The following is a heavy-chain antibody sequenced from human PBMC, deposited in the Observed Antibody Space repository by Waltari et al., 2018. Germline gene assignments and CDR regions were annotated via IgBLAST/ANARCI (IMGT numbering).Heavy chain of an antibody. Sequence: QVYLQESGPGLVEPLQTLSLNCRVFGVSVISVSVYWIWIRQPAGKGLEWVGYSILGRTNYNPALKSRVNISVDTSKNQFSLNLGSVTAADTAIYYCARLGFGQLVFGFDPWGQGTLVTVSS. J-gene: IGHJ5*02. CDR2: SILGRT. V-gene: IGHV4-61*09. CDR3: ARLGFGQLVFGFDP. CDR1: GVSVISVSVY. D-gene: IGHD6-6*01.